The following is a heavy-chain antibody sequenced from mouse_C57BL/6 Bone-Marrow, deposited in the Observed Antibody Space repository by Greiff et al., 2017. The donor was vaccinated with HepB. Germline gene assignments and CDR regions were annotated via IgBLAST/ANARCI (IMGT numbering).Heavy chain of an antibody. CDR3: ARGMVTRGVDY. CDR2: INSYGGST. D-gene: IGHD2-2*01. Sequence: EVMLVESGGGLVQPGESLKLSCESNEYEFPSHDMSWVRKTPEKRLELVAAINSYGGSTYYPDTMERRFIISRDNTKKTLYLQLSSLRSEDTALYYCARGMVTRGVDYWGQGTTLTVSS. CDR1: EYEFPSHD. J-gene: IGHJ2*01. V-gene: IGHV5-2*01.